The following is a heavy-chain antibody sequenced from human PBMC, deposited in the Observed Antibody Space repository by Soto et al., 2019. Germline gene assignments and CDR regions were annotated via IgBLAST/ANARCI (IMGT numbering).Heavy chain of an antibody. CDR3: ARRPRITMIVVVINDAFDI. CDR1: GYTFTGYY. Sequence: QVQLVQSGAEVKKPGASVKVSCKASGYTFTGYYMHWVRQAPGQGLEWMGWINPNSGGTNYAQKFQGRVTRTRDTSISRAYMDLSRLRYDDTAVYYCARRPRITMIVVVINDAFDIWGQGTMVTVSS. J-gene: IGHJ3*02. V-gene: IGHV1-2*02. CDR2: INPNSGGT. D-gene: IGHD3-22*01.